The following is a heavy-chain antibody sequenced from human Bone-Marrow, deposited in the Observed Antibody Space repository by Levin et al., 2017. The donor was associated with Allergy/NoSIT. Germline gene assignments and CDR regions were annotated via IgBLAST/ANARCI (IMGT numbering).Heavy chain of an antibody. CDR2: ISYDGSNK. CDR3: ARAGPLPHTVTTLDY. CDR1: GFTFSSYG. J-gene: IGHJ4*02. D-gene: IGHD4-17*01. V-gene: IGHV3-30*03. Sequence: GGSLRLSCAASGFTFSSYGIHWVRQAPGKGLEWVTVISYDGSNKYYADSVKGRFTISRDNSKNTLTLQMNSLRAEDTAVYYCARAGPLPHTVTTLDYWGQGILVTVSS.